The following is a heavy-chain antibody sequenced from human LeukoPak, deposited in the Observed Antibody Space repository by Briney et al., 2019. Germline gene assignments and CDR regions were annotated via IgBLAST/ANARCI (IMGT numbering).Heavy chain of an antibody. J-gene: IGHJ6*03. D-gene: IGHD3-10*01. CDR3: AKGRDYYGSGKYYYYYYMGV. V-gene: IGHV3-48*01. Sequence: GGSLRLSCAASGFTFSSYSMLWVRQAPGKGLEWVSYISSSSSTIYYADSVKGRFTISRDNAKNSLYLQMNTLRAEDTAVYYCAKGRDYYGSGKYYYYYYMGVWGKGTTVTVSS. CDR1: GFTFSSYS. CDR2: ISSSSSTI.